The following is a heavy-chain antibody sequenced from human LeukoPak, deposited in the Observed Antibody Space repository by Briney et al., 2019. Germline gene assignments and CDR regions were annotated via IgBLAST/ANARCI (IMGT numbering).Heavy chain of an antibody. Sequence: GASVKVSCKASGGTFSSYAIIWVRQAPGQGLEWMGRIIPILGIANYAQKFQGRVTITADKSTSTAYMELSSLRSEDTAVYYCARDSRYYYDSSGPQHWGQGTLVTVSS. CDR3: ARDSRYYYDSSGPQH. D-gene: IGHD3-22*01. CDR1: GGTFSSYA. CDR2: IIPILGIA. J-gene: IGHJ1*01. V-gene: IGHV1-69*04.